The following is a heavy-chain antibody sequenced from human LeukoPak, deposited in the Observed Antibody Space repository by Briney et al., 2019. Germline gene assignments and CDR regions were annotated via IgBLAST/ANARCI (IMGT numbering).Heavy chain of an antibody. CDR3: ARVTTARNRFDP. CDR2: IYSGGST. Sequence: GGSLRLSCAASGFTVSSNYMSWVRQAPGKGLEWVSVIYSGGSTYYADSVKGRFTISRDNSKNTLYLQMNSLRAEDTAVYYCARVTTARNRFDPWGQGTLVTVSS. V-gene: IGHV3-53*01. D-gene: IGHD4-11*01. J-gene: IGHJ5*02. CDR1: GFTVSSNY.